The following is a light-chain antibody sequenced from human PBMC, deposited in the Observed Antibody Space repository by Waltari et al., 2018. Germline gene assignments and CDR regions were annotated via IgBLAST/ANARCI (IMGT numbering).Light chain of an antibody. CDR1: EDINTW. CDR3: QQYSGYFWP. J-gene: IGKJ1*01. V-gene: IGKV1-5*01. Sequence: DVQMTQSPSTLSASVGDRVTITCRASEDINTWLAWYQQKPGKAPKLLISDAASLKSGVPSRFSGSGSGTDFTLTISSLQPEDFATYYCQQYSGYFWPFGQGTKVEV. CDR2: DAA.